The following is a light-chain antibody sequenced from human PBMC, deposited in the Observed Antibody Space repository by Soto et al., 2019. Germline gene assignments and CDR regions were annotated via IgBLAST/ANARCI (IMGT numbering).Light chain of an antibody. CDR1: QSVSTY. J-gene: IGKJ1*01. Sequence: ETVLTQSPATLSLSPGESATLSCRASQSVSTYLAWYQQKPGQAPRLLIYGASTRATGIPARFSGSGSGTEFTLTISSLQSEDFAVYYCQQYNNWPQTFGQGTKVDIK. CDR3: QQYNNWPQT. CDR2: GAS. V-gene: IGKV3-15*01.